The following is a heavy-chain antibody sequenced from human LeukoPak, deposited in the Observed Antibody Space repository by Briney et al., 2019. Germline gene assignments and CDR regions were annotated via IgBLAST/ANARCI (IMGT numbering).Heavy chain of an antibody. CDR1: GGSISSYY. J-gene: IGHJ3*02. D-gene: IGHD3-22*01. CDR3: ARDRDYYDSSGYYHKADGAFDI. V-gene: IGHV4-59*01. Sequence: SETLSLTCTVSGGSISSYYWSWIRQPPVKGLEWIGYIYYSGSTNYNPSLKSRVTISVDTSKNQFSLKLSSVTAADTAVYYCARDRDYYDSSGYYHKADGAFDIWGQGTMVTVSS. CDR2: IYYSGST.